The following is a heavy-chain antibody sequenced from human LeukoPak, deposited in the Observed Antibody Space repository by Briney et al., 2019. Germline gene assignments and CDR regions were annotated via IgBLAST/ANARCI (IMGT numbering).Heavy chain of an antibody. J-gene: IGHJ4*02. D-gene: IGHD5-12*01. Sequence: GESLKISCSASGFTFRRYAMHWVRQAPGKGLEYISGISSNGGNTDHADSVKGRFTISRDNSKSTLYLQMSSLRPEDTAVYYCIKDAGYSAYDSLDSWGQGTLVTVSS. V-gene: IGHV3-64D*06. CDR1: GFTFRRYA. CDR2: ISSNGGNT. CDR3: IKDAGYSAYDSLDS.